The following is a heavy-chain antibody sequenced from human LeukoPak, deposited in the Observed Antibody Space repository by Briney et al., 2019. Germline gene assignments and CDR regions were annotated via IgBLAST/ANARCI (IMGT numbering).Heavy chain of an antibody. CDR2: ISSTGGNA. D-gene: IGHD4-17*01. CDR1: GFTFSSYA. V-gene: IGHV3-23*01. J-gene: IGHJ4*02. Sequence: GGSLRLSCTVSGFTFSSYAMSWVRQAPGKGLEWVSAISSTGGNAYHADSVKGRFTISRDNSKNTLYLQMNSLRVEDTAVYYCARRGESTNYGDYRFDSWGQGTLVVVSS. CDR3: ARRGESTNYGDYRFDS.